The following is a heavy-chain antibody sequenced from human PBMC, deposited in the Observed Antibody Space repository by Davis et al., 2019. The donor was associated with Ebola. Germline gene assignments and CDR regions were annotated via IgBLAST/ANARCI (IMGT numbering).Heavy chain of an antibody. Sequence: VSVKVSCKASGYTFTGYYMHWVRQAPGQGLEWMGWINPNSGGTNYAQKFQGRVTMTRDTSISTAYMELSRLRSDDTAVYYCARWNYYGSGSYYDEGSYGMDVWGQGTTVTVSS. V-gene: IGHV1-2*02. J-gene: IGHJ6*02. CDR2: INPNSGGT. D-gene: IGHD3-10*01. CDR1: GYTFTGYY. CDR3: ARWNYYGSGSYYDEGSYGMDV.